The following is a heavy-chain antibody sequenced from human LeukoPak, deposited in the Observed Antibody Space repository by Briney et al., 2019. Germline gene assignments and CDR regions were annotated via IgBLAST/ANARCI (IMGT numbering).Heavy chain of an antibody. CDR2: IKSKTDGGTT. J-gene: IGHJ4*02. CDR3: TSSFYGDYEFNI. Sequence: GGSLRLSCAASGFXFSNAWISWVRQAPGKGLEWVGRIKSKTDGGTTDYAAPVKGRFTISRDDSKNTLYLQMNSLKTEDTAVYYCTSSFYGDYEFNIWGQGTLVTVSS. D-gene: IGHD4-17*01. V-gene: IGHV3-15*01. CDR1: GFXFSNAW.